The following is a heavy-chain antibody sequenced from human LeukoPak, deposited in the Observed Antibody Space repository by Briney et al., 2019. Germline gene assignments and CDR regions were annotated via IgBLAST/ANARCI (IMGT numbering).Heavy chain of an antibody. J-gene: IGHJ4*02. Sequence: SGTLSLTCAVSGDSISSSNWWSWVRRPPGKGLEWIGEIFHSGSVNYNPSLRSRVTISVDKSKNQFSLKLTSVTAADTAVYYCTRAGYCTSTSCYVIDYWGQGTLVTVSS. CDR1: GDSISSSNW. CDR2: IFHSGSV. V-gene: IGHV4-4*02. D-gene: IGHD2-2*01. CDR3: TRAGYCTSTSCYVIDY.